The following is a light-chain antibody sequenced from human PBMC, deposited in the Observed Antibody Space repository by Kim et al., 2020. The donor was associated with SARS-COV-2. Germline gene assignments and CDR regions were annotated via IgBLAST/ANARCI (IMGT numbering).Light chain of an antibody. J-gene: IGKJ4*01. V-gene: IGKV3-20*01. Sequence: SPGGRATLSCRASQSVSRDCLAWYQQKPGQTPRLFIYGASNRATGISDRFTGSGSGTDFTLTINRLEPGDSAVYYCQQYGSSPLTFGGGTKVDIK. CDR2: GAS. CDR1: QSVSRDC. CDR3: QQYGSSPLT.